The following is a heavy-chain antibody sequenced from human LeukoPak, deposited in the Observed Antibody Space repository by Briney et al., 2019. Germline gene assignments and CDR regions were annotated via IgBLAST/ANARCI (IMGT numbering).Heavy chain of an antibody. CDR1: GFTFSSYA. CDR3: ATQYGSGWRDYFDY. Sequence: GGSLRLSCAASGFTFSSYAMSWVRQAPGKGLEWVSAFSGSGAGTYSADSVKGRFTVSRDNSKNTLYLQMNNLRAEDTAVYYCATQYGSGWRDYFDYWGQGTLVTVSS. D-gene: IGHD6-25*01. V-gene: IGHV3-23*01. CDR2: FSGSGAGT. J-gene: IGHJ4*02.